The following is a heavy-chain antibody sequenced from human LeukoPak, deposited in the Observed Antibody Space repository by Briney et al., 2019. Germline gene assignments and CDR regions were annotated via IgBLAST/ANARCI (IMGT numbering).Heavy chain of an antibody. V-gene: IGHV3-48*03. J-gene: IGHJ4*02. D-gene: IGHD2-2*01. Sequence: GGSLRLSCAASGFTFISYEMNWVRQAPGKGLEWVSYISSSGSTIYYADSVKGRFTISRDNAKNSLYLQMNSLRAEDTAVYYCARDRYCSSTNCYRDFDYWGQGTLVTVSS. CDR2: ISSSGSTI. CDR3: ARDRYCSSTNCYRDFDY. CDR1: GFTFISYE.